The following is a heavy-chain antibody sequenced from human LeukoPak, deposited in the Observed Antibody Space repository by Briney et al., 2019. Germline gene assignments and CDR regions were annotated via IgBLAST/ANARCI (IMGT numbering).Heavy chain of an antibody. J-gene: IGHJ4*02. CDR1: GGSISSSSYY. Sequence: SETLSLTCTVSGGSISSSSYYWGWIRQPPGKGLEWIGSIYYSGSTYYNPSLKSRVTISVDTSKNQFSLNLSSVTAADTAVYYCARHNNNNWSYFDYWGQGVLVTVSS. CDR2: IYYSGST. V-gene: IGHV4-39*01. D-gene: IGHD1-1*01. CDR3: ARHNNNNWSYFDY.